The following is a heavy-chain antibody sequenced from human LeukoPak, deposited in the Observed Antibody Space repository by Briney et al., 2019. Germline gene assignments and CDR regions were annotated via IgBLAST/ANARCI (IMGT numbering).Heavy chain of an antibody. V-gene: IGHV1-2*02. CDR2: INPNSGGT. J-gene: IGHJ5*02. CDR3: AREAPNWFDH. Sequence: ASVKVSCTASGYTFTGYYMHWVRQAPGQGLEWMGWINPNSGGTNHAQKFRGRVTMTRDTSISTAYMELSRLRSDDTAVYYCAREAPNWFDHWGQGTLVTVSS. CDR1: GYTFTGYY.